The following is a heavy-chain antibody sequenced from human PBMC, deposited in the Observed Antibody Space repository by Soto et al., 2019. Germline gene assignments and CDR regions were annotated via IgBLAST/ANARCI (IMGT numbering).Heavy chain of an antibody. CDR1: GHLFNNHW. Sequence: GGSLQISCKGPGHLFNNHWIGCVGQTPGKGLEWMGLIFTRDSETKTSPSFQGHVSFSVENSINTVYLQWTSLKTTDTGIYFCARGYFDSAHGYDLWGQGTLVTVSS. CDR3: ARGYFDSAHGYDL. D-gene: IGHD3-10*01. J-gene: IGHJ5*02. V-gene: IGHV5-51*01. CDR2: IFTRDSET.